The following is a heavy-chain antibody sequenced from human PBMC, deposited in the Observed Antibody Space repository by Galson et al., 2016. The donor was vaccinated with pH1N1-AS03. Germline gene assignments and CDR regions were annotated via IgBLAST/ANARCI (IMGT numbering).Heavy chain of an antibody. V-gene: IGHV4-4*02. CDR1: GDSISSNHW. CDR3: ARRFVERLVDDLSEAFDM. Sequence: SETLSLTCAVSGDSISSNHWWTWVRQPPGKGLEWIAEIYHNGNSNYNPTLKSRVSISVDTSKDRVSLSLRSATAADTAVYFCARRFVERLVDDLSEAFDMWGPGTMVTVSS. D-gene: IGHD2-8*02. CDR2: IYHNGNS. J-gene: IGHJ3*02.